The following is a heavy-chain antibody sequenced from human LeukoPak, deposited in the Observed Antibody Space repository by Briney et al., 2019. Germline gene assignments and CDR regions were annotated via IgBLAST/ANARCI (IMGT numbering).Heavy chain of an antibody. Sequence: ASVKVSCKASGYTFTAYYVHWVRQAPGQGLEWMGWINPNSGGTNYAQKFQGRVTMTRDTSISTAYMELSSLRSDDTAVYDCARGDHYDVLTGFQTPPHLSDYWGQGTLVTVSS. D-gene: IGHD3-9*01. J-gene: IGHJ4*02. CDR3: ARGDHYDVLTGFQTPPHLSDY. CDR1: GYTFTAYY. V-gene: IGHV1-2*02. CDR2: INPNSGGT.